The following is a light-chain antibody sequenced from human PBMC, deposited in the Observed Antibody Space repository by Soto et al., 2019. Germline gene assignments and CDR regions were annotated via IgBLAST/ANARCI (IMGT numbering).Light chain of an antibody. CDR3: SSYTRSSTSYV. CDR2: EVS. V-gene: IGLV2-14*01. Sequence: QSVLTQPASVSGSPGQSITISCTGTSSDVGGYNYVSWYQQHSGKAPKLMIYEVSNRPSRVSNRFSGSKSGNTASLTISGLQAEDEADYYCSSYTRSSTSYVFGTGTKVTVL. CDR1: SSDVGGYNY. J-gene: IGLJ1*01.